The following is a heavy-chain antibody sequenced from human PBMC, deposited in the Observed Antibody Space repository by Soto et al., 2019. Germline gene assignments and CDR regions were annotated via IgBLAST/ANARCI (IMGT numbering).Heavy chain of an antibody. V-gene: IGHV4-31*03. CDR3: ARGRETRDYGDIPSNFDY. CDR1: GGSISSGGYY. J-gene: IGHJ4*02. CDR2: IYYSGST. D-gene: IGHD4-17*01. Sequence: SETLSLTCTVSGGSISSGGYYWSWIRQHPGKGLEWIGYIYYSGSTYYNPSLKSRVTISVDTSKNQFSLKLSSVTAADTAVYYCARGRETRDYGDIPSNFDYWGQGTRVTVPS.